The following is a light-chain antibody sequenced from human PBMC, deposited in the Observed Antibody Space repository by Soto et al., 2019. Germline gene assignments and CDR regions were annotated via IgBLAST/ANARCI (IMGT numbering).Light chain of an antibody. CDR1: SSNIGSNT. J-gene: IGLJ2*01. V-gene: IGLV1-44*01. Sequence: QSVLTQAPSASGTPGQRVTISCSGSSSNIGSNTVSWYQQVPGTAPKLLTYSNDQRPSGVPDRFSGSKSGTSASLAIGGLQSEDEADYYCAAWDGSLNGWVFGGGTKLTVL. CDR3: AAWDGSLNGWV. CDR2: SND.